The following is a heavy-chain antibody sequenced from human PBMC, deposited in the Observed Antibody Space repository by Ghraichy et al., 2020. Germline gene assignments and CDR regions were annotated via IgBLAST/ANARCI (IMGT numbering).Heavy chain of an antibody. V-gene: IGHV5-10-1*01. Sequence: GESLNISCKGSGYTFTTYWITWVRQMPGKGLEWMGRIDPSDSHTTYSPSFQGHVTISADKSISTAYLQWSSLRASDTAIYYCARHDPYTNSYPEAPWGQGTLVTVSS. CDR1: GYTFTTYW. CDR3: ARHDPYTNSYPEAP. D-gene: IGHD2-8*01. CDR2: IDPSDSHT. J-gene: IGHJ5*02.